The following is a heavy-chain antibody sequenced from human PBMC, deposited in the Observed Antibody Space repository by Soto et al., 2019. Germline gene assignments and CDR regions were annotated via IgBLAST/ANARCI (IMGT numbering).Heavy chain of an antibody. CDR2: INSDGTST. D-gene: IGHD2-8*01. J-gene: IGHJ6*02. V-gene: IGHV3-74*01. CDR3: ARGGYCTNGVCYTYYYDMDV. Sequence: HPGGSLRLSCAASGFTFSSYWMHWVRQAPGKGLVWVSRINSDGTSTSYADSVKGRFTISRDNAKNTLYLQMNSLRAEDTAVYYCARGGYCTNGVCYTYYYDMDVWGQGTTVTVSS. CDR1: GFTFSSYW.